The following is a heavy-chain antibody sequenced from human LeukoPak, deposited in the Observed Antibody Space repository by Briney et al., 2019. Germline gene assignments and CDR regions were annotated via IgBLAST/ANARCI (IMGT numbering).Heavy chain of an antibody. V-gene: IGHV3-23*01. Sequence: GGSLRLSCAASGFTFSSYAMSWVRQAPGKGLEWVSAISGSGDSTYYADSVKGRFTISRDNSKNSLYLQMNSLRAEDTAVYYCAELGITMIGGVWGKGTTVTISS. D-gene: IGHD3-10*02. CDR2: ISGSGDST. CDR3: AELGITMIGGV. J-gene: IGHJ6*04. CDR1: GFTFSSYA.